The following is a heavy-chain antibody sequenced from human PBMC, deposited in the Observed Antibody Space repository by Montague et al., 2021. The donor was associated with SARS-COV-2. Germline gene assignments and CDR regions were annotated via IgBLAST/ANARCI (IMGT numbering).Heavy chain of an antibody. Sequence: SETLSLTCTVSGYSINSNYYWGWSRQPPGKGLEWIGCSYHSGTTHYHPPLKSRDTISQDKSNNHFSLKVPSVTAADTAAYYCARAPYYGPGEPYQFGYWGRGTLVTVSS. CDR2: SYHSGTT. CDR1: GYSINSNYY. J-gene: IGHJ4*01. D-gene: IGHD3-10*01. V-gene: IGHV4-38-2*02. CDR3: ARAPYYGPGEPYQFGY.